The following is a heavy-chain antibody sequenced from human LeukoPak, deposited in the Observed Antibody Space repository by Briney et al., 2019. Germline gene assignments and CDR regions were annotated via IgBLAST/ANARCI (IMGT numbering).Heavy chain of an antibody. D-gene: IGHD3-10*01. V-gene: IGHV5-10-1*01. CDR1: GYSFTSYW. Sequence: GESLKISCKGSGYSFTSYWISWVRQMPGKGLEWMGRIDPSDSYTNYSPSFQVHVTISADKSISTAYLQWSSLKASDTAMYYCARHNYYGSGRGEWFDPWGQGTLVTVSS. CDR3: ARHNYYGSGRGEWFDP. J-gene: IGHJ5*02. CDR2: IDPSDSYT.